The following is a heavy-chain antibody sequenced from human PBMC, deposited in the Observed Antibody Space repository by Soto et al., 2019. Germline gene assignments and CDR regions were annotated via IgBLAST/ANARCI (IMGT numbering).Heavy chain of an antibody. CDR3: SRLAGYCSGTSCYGYYGMDV. J-gene: IGHJ6*02. CDR1: GGSISSGPYS. CDR2: FHYSGRT. V-gene: IGHV4-39*01. D-gene: IGHD2-2*01. Sequence: SETLSLTCSVSGGSISSGPYSWGWIRQPPGKGLEWIGTFHYSGRTYYSPSLESRVTISVDTSNNQFSLKVSFVTAADTAVFYCSRLAGYCSGTSCYGYYGMDVWGQGTTVTVSS.